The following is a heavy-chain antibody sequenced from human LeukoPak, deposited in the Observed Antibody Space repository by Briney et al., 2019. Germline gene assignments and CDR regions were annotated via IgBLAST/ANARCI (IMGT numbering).Heavy chain of an antibody. CDR3: ARDRGAYYDILTGYLDAFDI. D-gene: IGHD3-9*01. J-gene: IGHJ3*02. V-gene: IGHV1-18*01. CDR1: GYTFTSYG. Sequence: ASVKVSCKASGYTFTSYGISWVRQAPGQGLEWTGWISAYNGNTNYAQKLQGRVTMTTDTSTSTAYMELRSLRSDDTAVYYCARDRGAYYDILTGYLDAFDIWGQGTMVTVSS. CDR2: ISAYNGNT.